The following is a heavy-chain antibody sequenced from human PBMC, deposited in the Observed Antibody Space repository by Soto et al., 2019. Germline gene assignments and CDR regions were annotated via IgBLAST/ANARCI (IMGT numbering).Heavy chain of an antibody. V-gene: IGHV1-8*01. D-gene: IGHD3-16*01. CDR3: ARERGGGYFDY. CDR1: GYTFTSYD. Sequence: QVQLVQSGAEVKKPGASVKVSCKASGYTFTSYDINWVRQATGQGLEWMGWMNPNSNNTGYAQKFQGRLTMTRNTTISTSSREQSSLTSEGPAVYCCARERGGGYFDYWGQGTLVTVSS. J-gene: IGHJ4*02. CDR2: MNPNSNNT.